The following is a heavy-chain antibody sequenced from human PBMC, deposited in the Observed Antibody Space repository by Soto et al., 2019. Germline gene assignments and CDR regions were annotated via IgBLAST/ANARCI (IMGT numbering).Heavy chain of an antibody. CDR2: INSDGSST. Sequence: EVQLVESGGGLVQPGGSLRLSCAASGFTFSTYWIHWVRQAPGKGLVWVSRINSDGSSTNYADSVKGRFTISRDNAKNTMFLEMSLLRAEDTAVYYCASGRWGVGRDMDVWGQGTTVTVSS. V-gene: IGHV3-74*01. CDR1: GFTFSTYW. D-gene: IGHD1-26*01. J-gene: IGHJ6*02. CDR3: ASGRWGVGRDMDV.